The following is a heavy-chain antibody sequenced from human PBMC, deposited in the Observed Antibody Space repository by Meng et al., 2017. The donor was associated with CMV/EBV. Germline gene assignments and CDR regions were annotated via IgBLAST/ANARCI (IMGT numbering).Heavy chain of an antibody. D-gene: IGHD3-3*02. J-gene: IGHJ4*02. V-gene: IGHV1-69*10. CDR2: IIPVLGIA. CDR1: GGTFSSYA. Sequence: SVKVSCKASGGTFSSYAIGWVRQAPGQGLEWMGGIIPVLGIANYAQKFQGRVTITADKSTSTAYMELSSLRSEDKAVYSCARDAVTFLSYPSYFDHWGQGTLVTVSS. CDR3: ARDAVTFLSYPSYFDH.